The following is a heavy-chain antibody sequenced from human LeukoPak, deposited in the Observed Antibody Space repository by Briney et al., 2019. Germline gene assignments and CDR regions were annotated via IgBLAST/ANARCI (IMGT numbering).Heavy chain of an antibody. CDR3: ARLSSGRAFDY. D-gene: IGHD6-19*01. CDR2: IFPGDSDT. V-gene: IGHV5-51*01. J-gene: IGHJ4*02. Sequence: GESLRISCKSSGYSFTNYWIGWVRQMPGKGLEWMGIIFPGDSDTRYSPSFRGQVTISADKSISTAYLQWSSLKASDTAIYYCARLSSGRAFDYWGQGTLVTVSS. CDR1: GYSFTNYW.